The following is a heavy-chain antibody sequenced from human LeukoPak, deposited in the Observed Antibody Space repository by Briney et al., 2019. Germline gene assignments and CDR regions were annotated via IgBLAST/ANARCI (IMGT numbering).Heavy chain of an antibody. D-gene: IGHD1-26*01. CDR2: IYYSGST. CDR1: GGSISSYY. V-gene: IGHV4-59*12. Sequence: PSETLSLTCTVSGGSISSYYWSWIRQPPGKGLEWIGYIYYSGSTYYNPSLRSRVTISVDTSKNQFSLKLSSVTAADTAVYYCARRTYSGSYGFDYWGQGTLVTVSS. J-gene: IGHJ4*02. CDR3: ARRTYSGSYGFDY.